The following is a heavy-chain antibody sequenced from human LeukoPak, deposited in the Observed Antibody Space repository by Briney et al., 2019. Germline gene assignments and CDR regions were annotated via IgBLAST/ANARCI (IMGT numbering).Heavy chain of an antibody. CDR2: TNPINPNSDDI. CDR1: GYTFTGYY. CDR3: ARGGYSSSLYDY. V-gene: IGHV1-2*02. D-gene: IGHD6-13*01. Sequence: ASVKVSCKASGYTFTGYYMHWVRQAPGQGLEWMGWTNPINPNSDDINYAQKFRGRVTMTRDTSISTAYMELSSLRSDDTALYYCARGGYSSSLYDYWGQGTLVTVSS. J-gene: IGHJ4*02.